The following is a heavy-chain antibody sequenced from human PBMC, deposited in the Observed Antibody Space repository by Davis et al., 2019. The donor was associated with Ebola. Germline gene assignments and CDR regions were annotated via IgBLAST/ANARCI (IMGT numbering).Heavy chain of an antibody. CDR1: GFTFSSYW. CDR2: INQDGTKE. D-gene: IGHD3-22*01. V-gene: IGHV3-7*03. J-gene: IGHJ4*02. Sequence: GESLKISCAASGFTFSSYWMSWVRQAPGKGLEWVANINQDGTKEYYVDSVEGRFTISRDNAKNSLSLQMNSLRVEDTAVYYCARDPDSFDYWGQGTLVTVSS. CDR3: ARDPDSFDY.